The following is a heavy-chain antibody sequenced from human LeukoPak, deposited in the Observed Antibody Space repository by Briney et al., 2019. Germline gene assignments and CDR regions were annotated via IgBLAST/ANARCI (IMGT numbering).Heavy chain of an antibody. V-gene: IGHV4-59*08. CDR2: IYNGRNT. CDR3: AQTTGWPGFDF. Sequence: SETLSLTCTASGASTSSRYWSWIRQSPGRTLEWIGHIYNGRNTKYNPSLTSRVTISVDTSKNQFSLRMTSVTAADTAIYYCAQTTGWPGFDFWGPGALVTVSS. J-gene: IGHJ4*02. D-gene: IGHD6-19*01. CDR1: GASTSSRY.